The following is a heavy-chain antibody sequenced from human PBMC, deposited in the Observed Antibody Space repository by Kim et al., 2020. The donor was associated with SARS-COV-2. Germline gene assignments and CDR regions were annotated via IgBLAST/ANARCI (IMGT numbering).Heavy chain of an antibody. J-gene: IGHJ6*03. CDR3: ARDGTRIICGVPINHYMDV. D-gene: IGHD3-3*01. V-gene: IGHV3-33*01. CDR1: GFTFSNYG. CDR2: IWYDGSNK. Sequence: GGSLRLSCTASGFTFSNYGIHWVRQAPGKGLEWVAVIWYDGSNKQYGDSVKGRFTISRDNFINTLHPQMNSLRAEDTAVYYCARDGTRIICGVPINHYMDVWGKGTTVTVSS.